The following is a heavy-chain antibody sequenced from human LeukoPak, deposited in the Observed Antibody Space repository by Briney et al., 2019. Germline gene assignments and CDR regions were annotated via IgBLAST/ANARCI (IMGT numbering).Heavy chain of an antibody. CDR1: GGSISSYY. D-gene: IGHD2-2*01. V-gene: IGHV4-4*07. Sequence: SETLSLTCTVSGGSISSYYWSWIRQPAGKGLEWIGRIYTSGSTNYNPSLKSRVTMSVDTSKNQFSLKLSSVTAADTAVYYCARGSDVVVPAALYYFDYWGQGTLVTVSS. CDR3: ARGSDVVVPAALYYFDY. CDR2: IYTSGST. J-gene: IGHJ4*02.